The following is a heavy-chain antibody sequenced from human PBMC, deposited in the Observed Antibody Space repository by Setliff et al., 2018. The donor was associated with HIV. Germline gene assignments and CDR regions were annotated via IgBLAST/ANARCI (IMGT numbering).Heavy chain of an antibody. CDR3: ARDRITMIVVEDAFDI. J-gene: IGHJ3*02. CDR1: GFTFSSYS. V-gene: IGHV3-48*01. CDR2: ISSSSSTI. Sequence: GGSLRLSCAASGFTFSSYSMNWVRQAPGKGLEWVSYISSSSSTIYYADSVKGRFTISRDNAKNSPYLQMNSLRAEDTAVYYCARDRITMIVVEDAFDIWGQGTMVTVSS. D-gene: IGHD3-22*01.